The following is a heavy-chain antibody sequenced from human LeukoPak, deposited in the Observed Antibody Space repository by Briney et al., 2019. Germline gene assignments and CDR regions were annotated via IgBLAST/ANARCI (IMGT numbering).Heavy chain of an antibody. CDR2: IKQDGSEK. V-gene: IGHV3-7*01. Sequence: GGSLRLSCARSGFSLSSYWMSWVRQAPGKGLEWVASIKQDGSEKYYVDSVKGRFNIYRDRAKKSLYLQMNNLRAEDTAVYYCARALDSSSSRYQAFEYWGQGTPVTVSS. D-gene: IGHD2-2*01. CDR1: GFSLSSYW. J-gene: IGHJ4*02. CDR3: ARALDSSSSRYQAFEY.